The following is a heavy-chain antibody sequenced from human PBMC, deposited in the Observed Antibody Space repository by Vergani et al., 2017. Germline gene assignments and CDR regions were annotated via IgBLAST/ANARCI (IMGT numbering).Heavy chain of an antibody. J-gene: IGHJ6*03. V-gene: IGHV4-38-2*02. Sequence: QVQLQESGPGLVKPSETLSLTCAVSGYSISSGYYWGWIRQPPGKGLEWIGSIYHSGSTYYNPSLKSRVTISVDTSKNQFSLKLSSVTAADTAVYYCAREGDFYYYYYMDVWGKGTTVTVSS. CDR3: AREGDFYYYYYMDV. CDR1: GYSISSGYY. CDR2: IYHSGST. D-gene: IGHD3-3*01.